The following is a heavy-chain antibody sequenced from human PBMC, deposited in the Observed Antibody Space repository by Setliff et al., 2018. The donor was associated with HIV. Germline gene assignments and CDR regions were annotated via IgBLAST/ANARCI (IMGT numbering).Heavy chain of an antibody. V-gene: IGHV4-61*09. D-gene: IGHD3-16*01. Sequence: TSETLSLTCTVSGGSINSGTYYWNWIRQPAGKGLEWIGHIHISGNTNYNPSLKSRVTISLDTSKNHFSLNLTSMTAADTAVYYCARGLWAPGLGEGAFDIWGQGTKVTVS. CDR3: ARGLWAPGLGEGAFDI. CDR2: IHISGNT. J-gene: IGHJ3*02. CDR1: GGSINSGTYY.